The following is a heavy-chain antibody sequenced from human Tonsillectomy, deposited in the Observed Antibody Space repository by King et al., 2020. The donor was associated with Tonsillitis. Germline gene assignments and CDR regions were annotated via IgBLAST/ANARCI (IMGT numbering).Heavy chain of an antibody. CDR2: IKSKIDGVTT. V-gene: IGHV3-15*01. CDR1: GFYFNNAW. J-gene: IGHJ4*02. D-gene: IGHD4-23*01. CDR3: TTGDYGGRKALDY. Sequence: DVQLVESGGGLVKPGGSLRVSCAASGFYFNNAWMTWVRQAPGKGLEWVGRIKSKIDGVTTDYAAPVKGRFIISRDDSNNTVYLQMNSLKTEDTAVYSCTTGDYGGRKALDYWGQGTLVTVSS.